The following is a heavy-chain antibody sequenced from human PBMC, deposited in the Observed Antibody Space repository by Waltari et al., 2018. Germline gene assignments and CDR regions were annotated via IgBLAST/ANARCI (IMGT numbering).Heavy chain of an antibody. D-gene: IGHD2-2*02. Sequence: AASGFTFSSYEMMWVRQAPGKGLEWISYIDNSGSTIYYADSVKGRFTISRDNAKSSVYLQMDSLRAEDTAIYYCARPSTEYHYYYYYMDVWGKGTTVTVS. CDR1: GFTFSSYE. V-gene: IGHV3-48*03. CDR3: ARPSTEYHYYYYYMDV. J-gene: IGHJ6*03. CDR2: IDNSGSTI.